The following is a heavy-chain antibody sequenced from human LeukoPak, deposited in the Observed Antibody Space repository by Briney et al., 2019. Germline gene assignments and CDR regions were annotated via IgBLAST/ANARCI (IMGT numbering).Heavy chain of an antibody. Sequence: GGSLRLSCAASGFSVSSNYISWVRQTPGKGLEWVSVIYSGGSTYYADSVKGRFTISRDNSKNTLYLQMNSLRAEDTAVYYCARDQGVFGDYDSSGYPDAFDIWGQGTMVTVSS. CDR1: GFSVSSNY. CDR2: IYSGGST. D-gene: IGHD3-22*01. J-gene: IGHJ3*02. V-gene: IGHV3-66*01. CDR3: ARDQGVFGDYDSSGYPDAFDI.